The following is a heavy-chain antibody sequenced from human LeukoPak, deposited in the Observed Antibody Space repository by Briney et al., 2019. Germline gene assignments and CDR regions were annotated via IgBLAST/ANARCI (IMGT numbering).Heavy chain of an antibody. CDR1: GFAFSSYA. J-gene: IGHJ4*02. Sequence: GGSLRLSCVASGFAFSSYAMSWVRQAPGKGLEWVSSINSTGGRTYYADSVKGRFTISRDNSENTLYLQMNSLRAEDTAVYYCARGHYDSSGYPLDHWGQGTLVTVSS. CDR2: INSTGGRT. CDR3: ARGHYDSSGYPLDH. V-gene: IGHV3-23*01. D-gene: IGHD3-22*01.